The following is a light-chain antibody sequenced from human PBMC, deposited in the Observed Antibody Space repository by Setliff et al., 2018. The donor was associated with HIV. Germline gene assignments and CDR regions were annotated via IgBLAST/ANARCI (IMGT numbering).Light chain of an antibody. CDR3: QQYDSSPLT. Sequence: DIVLTQSPGTLSLSPGERVTLSCRASRSLGSNSLAWYQQKPGQAPRRLIYGTSYRATGIPDRFSGSGSRTDFTLSIRRLEPEDFAVYYCQQYDSSPLTFGGGTKVDIK. V-gene: IGKV3-20*01. J-gene: IGKJ4*01. CDR1: RSLGSNS. CDR2: GTS.